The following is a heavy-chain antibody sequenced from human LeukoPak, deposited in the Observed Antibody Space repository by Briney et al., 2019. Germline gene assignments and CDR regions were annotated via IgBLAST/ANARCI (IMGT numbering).Heavy chain of an antibody. CDR1: GYTFSSDD. CDR2: MNPKSGNT. D-gene: IGHD3-10*01. J-gene: IGHJ5*02. V-gene: IGHV1-8*02. CDR3: ARGRVFPGVAPRQVWFDP. Sequence: ASVKVSCKASGYTFSSDDINWVRQAPGQGLEWMGWMNPKSGNTGYAQKFLGRVAMTRNTSISTAYMELSSLRSEDTAVYYCARGRVFPGVAPRQVWFDPWGQGTPVPLPS.